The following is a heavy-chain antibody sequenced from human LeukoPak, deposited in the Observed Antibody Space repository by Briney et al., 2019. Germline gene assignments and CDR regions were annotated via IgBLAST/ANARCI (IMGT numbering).Heavy chain of an antibody. Sequence: SETLSLTCTVPGASFSSYYWSWIRQPPGKGLEWIGYFYYSGTTNYNYNPSLKSRVTMSVDTSKNQFSLKLYSVTAADTAVYYCARDRRPEGFDYWGQGTLVTVSS. CDR2: FYYSGTTNY. CDR1: GASFSSYY. V-gene: IGHV4-59*01. CDR3: ARDRRPEGFDY. J-gene: IGHJ4*02.